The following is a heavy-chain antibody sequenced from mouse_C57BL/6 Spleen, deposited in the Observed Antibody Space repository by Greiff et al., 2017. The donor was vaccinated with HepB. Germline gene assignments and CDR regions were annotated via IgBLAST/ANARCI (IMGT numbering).Heavy chain of an antibody. Sequence: EVKLQESGAELVRPGASVKLSCTASGFNIKDDYMHWVKQRPEQGLEWIGWIDPENGDTEYASKFQGKATITADTSSNTAYLQLSSLTSEDTAVYYCTRTITTERYFDVWGTGTTVTVSS. CDR2: IDPENGDT. CDR1: GFNIKDDY. CDR3: TRTITTERYFDV. V-gene: IGHV14-4*01. J-gene: IGHJ1*03. D-gene: IGHD1-1*01.